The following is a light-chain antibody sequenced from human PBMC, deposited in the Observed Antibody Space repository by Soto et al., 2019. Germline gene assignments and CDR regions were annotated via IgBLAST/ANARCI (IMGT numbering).Light chain of an antibody. V-gene: IGKV3-20*01. Sequence: EIVLTQSPGTLSLSPGERATLSCRASQSVSSNYLAWYQQNPGQAPRLLIYDASTRATGTPDRFSGRGSGTDFTLTISRLEPEDFAVYYCQQYGSSPITFGQGTRLEIK. CDR1: QSVSSNY. CDR2: DAS. J-gene: IGKJ5*01. CDR3: QQYGSSPIT.